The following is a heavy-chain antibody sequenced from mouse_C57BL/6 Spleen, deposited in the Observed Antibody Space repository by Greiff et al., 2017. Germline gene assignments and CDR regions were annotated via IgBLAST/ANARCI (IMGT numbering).Heavy chain of an antibody. CDR1: GYTFTSYW. D-gene: IGHD1-1*01. J-gene: IGHJ1*03. CDR3: ARSNYYGSSYGYWYFDV. CDR2: IDPSDSET. V-gene: IGHV1-52*01. Sequence: VQLQQPGAELVRPGSSVKLSCKASGYTFTSYWMHWVKQRPIQGLEWIGNIDPSDSETHYNQKFKDKATLTVDKSSSTAYMQLSSLTSEDSAVYYCARSNYYGSSYGYWYFDVWGTGTTVTVSS.